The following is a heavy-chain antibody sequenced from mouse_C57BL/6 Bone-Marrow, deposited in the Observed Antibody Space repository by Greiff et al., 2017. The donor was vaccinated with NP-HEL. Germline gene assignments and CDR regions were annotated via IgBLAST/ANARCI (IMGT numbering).Heavy chain of an antibody. CDR2: ISSGGDYI. V-gene: IGHV5-9-1*02. CDR3: TRDYYRENMDY. D-gene: IGHD2-1*01. Sequence: EVNVVESGEGLVKPGGSLKLSCAASGFTFSSYAMSWVRQTPEKRLEWVAYISSGGDYIYYADTVKGRFTISRDNARNTLYLQMSSLKSEDTAMYYCTRDYYRENMDYWGQGTSVTVSS. CDR1: GFTFSSYA. J-gene: IGHJ4*01.